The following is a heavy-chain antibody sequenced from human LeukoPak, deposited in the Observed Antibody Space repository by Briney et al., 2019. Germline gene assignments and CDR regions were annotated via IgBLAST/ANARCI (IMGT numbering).Heavy chain of an antibody. CDR3: ARDRYGDYVDY. V-gene: IGHV4-31*03. J-gene: IGHJ4*02. CDR2: IYYSGST. D-gene: IGHD4-17*01. Sequence: PSETLSLTCTVSGGSISSGGYYWSWIRQHPGKGLEWIGYIYYSGSTYYNPSLESRVTISVDTSKNQFSLKLSSVTAADTAVYYCARDRYGDYVDYWGQGTLVTVSS. CDR1: GGSISSGGYY.